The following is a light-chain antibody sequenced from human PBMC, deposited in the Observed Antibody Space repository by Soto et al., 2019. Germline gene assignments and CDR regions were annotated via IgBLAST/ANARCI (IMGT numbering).Light chain of an antibody. CDR3: QTWGTGIVV. V-gene: IGLV4-69*01. Sequence: QLVLTQSPSASASLGASVKVTCTLSSGHSNYAIAWHQQQPEKGPRYLMKLNSDGSHTKGDGIPDRFSGSSSGAERYLTISSLQSDDEADYYCQTWGTGIVVFGGGTKRTVL. J-gene: IGLJ2*01. CDR1: SGHSNYA. CDR2: LNSDGSH.